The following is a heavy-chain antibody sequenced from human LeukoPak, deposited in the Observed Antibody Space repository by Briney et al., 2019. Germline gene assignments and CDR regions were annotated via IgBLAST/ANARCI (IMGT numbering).Heavy chain of an antibody. Sequence: GGSLRLSCAASGFTFSSYAMSWVRQAPGKGLEWVSAISGSGGSTYYADSVKGRFTISRDNSKNTLYLQMNSLRAEDTAVYYCAKDLGLITFSYNLKEYYFDYGGQGTLVTVS. V-gene: IGHV3-23*01. CDR3: AKDLGLITFSYNLKEYYFDY. D-gene: IGHD3-16*01. J-gene: IGHJ4*02. CDR1: GFTFSSYA. CDR2: ISGSGGST.